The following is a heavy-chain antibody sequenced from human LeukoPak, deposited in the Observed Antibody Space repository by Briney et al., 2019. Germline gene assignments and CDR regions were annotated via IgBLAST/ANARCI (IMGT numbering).Heavy chain of an antibody. D-gene: IGHD6-19*01. Sequence: SGGSLRLSCAASGFAFSSYSMNWVRQAPGKGLEWVSSISSSSSYIYYADSVKGRFTISRDNAKNSLYLQMNSLRAEDTAVYYCARDHAVADLFDYWGQGTLVTVSS. CDR2: ISSSSSYI. CDR3: ARDHAVADLFDY. CDR1: GFAFSSYS. V-gene: IGHV3-21*01. J-gene: IGHJ4*02.